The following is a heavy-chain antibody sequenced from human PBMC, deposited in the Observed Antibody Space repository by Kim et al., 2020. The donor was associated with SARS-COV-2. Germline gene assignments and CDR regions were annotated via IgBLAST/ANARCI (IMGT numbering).Heavy chain of an antibody. D-gene: IGHD3-9*01. J-gene: IGHJ4*02. Sequence: GKGRFTISRDNSKNTLYLQMNGLRAEDTAVYYCARDGNIHYDILTGYLDYWGQGTLVTVSS. V-gene: IGHV3-30*01. CDR3: ARDGNIHYDILTGYLDY.